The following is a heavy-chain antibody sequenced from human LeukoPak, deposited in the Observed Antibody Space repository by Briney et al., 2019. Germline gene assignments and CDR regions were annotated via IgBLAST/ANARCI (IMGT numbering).Heavy chain of an antibody. Sequence: GGSLTLSCAASGFTFSSYTMTWVRQAPGKGLECVSVISDSGGTTYYADSVKGRFTISRDNSKNTLYLQMNSLRAEDTAVYYCAKGRSGYIPDYWGQGTLVTVSS. J-gene: IGHJ4*02. D-gene: IGHD2-2*02. CDR1: GFTFSSYT. V-gene: IGHV3-23*01. CDR2: ISDSGGTT. CDR3: AKGRSGYIPDY.